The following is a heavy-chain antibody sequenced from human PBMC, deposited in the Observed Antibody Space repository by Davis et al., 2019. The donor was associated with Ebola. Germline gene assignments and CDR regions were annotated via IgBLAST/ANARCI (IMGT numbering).Heavy chain of an antibody. J-gene: IGHJ4*02. Sequence: ASVKVSCKASGYIFNRYPVHWVRQAPGQGLEWMGFINAANGDTGYSQKFRDRVTITRDTSASTVYMEMSSLRSEDTAVYYCVRKDYYGAGIYYFDYWGQGTLVTVPS. D-gene: IGHD3-10*01. CDR2: INAANGDT. V-gene: IGHV1-3*01. CDR1: GYIFNRYP. CDR3: VRKDYYGAGIYYFDY.